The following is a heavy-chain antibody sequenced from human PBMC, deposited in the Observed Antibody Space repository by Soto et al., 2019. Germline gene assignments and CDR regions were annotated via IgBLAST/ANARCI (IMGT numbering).Heavy chain of an antibody. V-gene: IGHV4-31*03. CDR3: AASCVGCGVFNYSGMDV. CDR1: GGSISSGGYY. J-gene: IGHJ6*02. Sequence: QVQLQESGPGLVKPSQTLSLTCTVSGGSISSGGYYWSWIRQHPGKGLEWIGYIYYSGSTYYNPSLKSRVTISAETSKNQFSLEPSSVTAADTAVYYCAASCVGCGVFNYSGMDVWGQGTTVTVSS. CDR2: IYYSGST. D-gene: IGHD2-8*01.